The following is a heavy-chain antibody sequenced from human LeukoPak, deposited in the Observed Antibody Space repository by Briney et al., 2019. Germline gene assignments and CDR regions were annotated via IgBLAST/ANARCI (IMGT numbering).Heavy chain of an antibody. D-gene: IGHD6-19*01. Sequence: GESLRISCKGAGYSFTSSWISWVRQMPGKGLEWMGRIDPSDSYIDYSPSFQGHVTISADKSINTAYMQWSSLKASDTAMYYCARRFSGSSGCDYWGQGTLVIVSS. V-gene: IGHV5-10-1*01. CDR2: IDPSDSYI. CDR3: ARRFSGSSGCDY. J-gene: IGHJ4*02. CDR1: GYSFTSSW.